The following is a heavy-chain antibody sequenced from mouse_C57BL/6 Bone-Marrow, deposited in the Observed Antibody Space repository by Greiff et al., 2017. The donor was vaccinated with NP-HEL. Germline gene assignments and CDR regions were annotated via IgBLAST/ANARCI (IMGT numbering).Heavy chain of an antibody. CDR2: INPNNGGT. D-gene: IGHD1-1*01. J-gene: IGHJ3*01. CDR3: ARGEDYLLRGFAY. Sequence: EVQLQQSGPELVKPGASVKISCKASGYTFTDYYMNWVKQSHGKSLEWIGDINPNNGGTSYNQKFKGKATLTVDKSSSTAYMELRSLTSEDSAVYYCARGEDYLLRGFAYWGQGTLVTVSA. V-gene: IGHV1-26*01. CDR1: GYTFTDYY.